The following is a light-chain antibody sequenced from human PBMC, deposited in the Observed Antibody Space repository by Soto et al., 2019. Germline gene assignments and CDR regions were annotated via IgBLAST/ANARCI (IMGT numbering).Light chain of an antibody. V-gene: IGLV1-51*01. J-gene: IGLJ1*01. CDR2: DNN. CDR1: NSNIGNNY. CDR3: GTWDSSLSAGV. Sequence: QSVLTQPPSVSATPGQTVTISCSGSNSNIGNNYVSWYQQLPGTAHKLLIYDNNKRPSEIPDRFSGSKSGPSATLGITGLQTGDEADYYCGTWDSSLSAGVFGTGTKVTVL.